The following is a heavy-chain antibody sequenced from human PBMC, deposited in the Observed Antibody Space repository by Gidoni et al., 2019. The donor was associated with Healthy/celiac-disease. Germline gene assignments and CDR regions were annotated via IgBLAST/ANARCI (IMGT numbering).Heavy chain of an antibody. CDR1: GGSFSGYY. Sequence: QVQLQQWGAGLLKPSETLSRTCAVYGGSFSGYYWSWIRQPPGKGLEWIGEINHSGSTNYHPSLKSRVTISVDTSKNQFSLKLSSVTAADTAVYYCARVPRPQGGGDYWGQGTLVTVSS. V-gene: IGHV4-34*01. CDR3: ARVPRPQGGGDY. J-gene: IGHJ4*02. D-gene: IGHD1-26*01. CDR2: INHSGST.